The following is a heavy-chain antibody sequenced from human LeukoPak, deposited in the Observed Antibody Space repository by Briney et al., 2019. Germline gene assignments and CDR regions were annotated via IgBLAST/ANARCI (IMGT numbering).Heavy chain of an antibody. CDR2: IIPIFGTA. CDR3: ARVDYYDSSGYSPWAFDY. CDR1: GGTFSSYA. J-gene: IGHJ4*02. V-gene: IGHV1-69*06. Sequence: SVKVSCKASGGTFSSYAISWVRQAPGQGLEWMGGIIPIFGTANYAQKFQGRVTITADKSTSTAYMELSSLRSEDTAVYYCARVDYYDSSGYSPWAFDYWGQGTLVTVSS. D-gene: IGHD3-22*01.